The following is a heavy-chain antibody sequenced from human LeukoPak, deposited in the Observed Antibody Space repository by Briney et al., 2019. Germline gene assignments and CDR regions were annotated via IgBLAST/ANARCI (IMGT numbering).Heavy chain of an antibody. V-gene: IGHV4-59*12. Sequence: SETLSLTRTVSGGSISNYYWSWIRQPPGKGLEWIGYIFYRGSIDYSPSLQSRVTISVDTSKNHLSLRLTSVTAADTAVYFCARGVVIGQDDAFDIWGRGTMVTVSS. D-gene: IGHD3-10*01. CDR3: ARGVVIGQDDAFDI. CDR1: GGSISNYY. J-gene: IGHJ3*02. CDR2: IFYRGSI.